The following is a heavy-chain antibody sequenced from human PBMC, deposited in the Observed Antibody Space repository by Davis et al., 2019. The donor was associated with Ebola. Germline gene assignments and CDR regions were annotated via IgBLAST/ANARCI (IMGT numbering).Heavy chain of an antibody. J-gene: IGHJ6*02. D-gene: IGHD4-17*01. CDR1: GGTFSSYA. CDR2: IIPIFGTA. Sequence: SVKVSCKASGGTFSSYAISWVRQAPGQGLEWMGGIIPIFGTANYAQKFQGRVTITADESTSTAYMELSSLRSEDTAVYYCARDRGVTTDRRYYYYYGMDVWGQGTTVTVSS. CDR3: ARDRGVTTDRRYYYYYGMDV. V-gene: IGHV1-69*13.